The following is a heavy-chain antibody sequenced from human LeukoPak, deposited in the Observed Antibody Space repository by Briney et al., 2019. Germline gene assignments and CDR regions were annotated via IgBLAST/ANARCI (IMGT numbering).Heavy chain of an antibody. CDR2: ISYDGSNK. CDR1: GFTFSTYA. J-gene: IGHJ4*02. D-gene: IGHD4-17*01. V-gene: IGHV3-30*04. Sequence: PGGSLRLSCAASGFTFSTYAMHWVRQAPGKGLEWVAVISYDGSNKYYADSVKGRFTISRDNSKNTLYLQMNSLRAEDMALYYCAKGRGLSYDYGVDYWGQGTLVTVSS. CDR3: AKGRGLSYDYGVDY.